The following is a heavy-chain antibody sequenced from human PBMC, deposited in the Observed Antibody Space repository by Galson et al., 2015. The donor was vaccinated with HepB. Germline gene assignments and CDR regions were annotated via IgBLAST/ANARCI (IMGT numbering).Heavy chain of an antibody. D-gene: IGHD6-19*01. CDR2: INPSGGST. J-gene: IGHJ6*02. Sequence: SVKVSCKASGYTFTSYYMHWVRQAPGQGLEWMGIINPSGGSTSYAQKFQGRVTMTRDTSTSTVYMELSSLRSEDTAVYYCARLAGSPRYYYYGMDVWGQGTTVTASS. V-gene: IGHV1-46*03. CDR3: ARLAGSPRYYYYGMDV. CDR1: GYTFTSYY.